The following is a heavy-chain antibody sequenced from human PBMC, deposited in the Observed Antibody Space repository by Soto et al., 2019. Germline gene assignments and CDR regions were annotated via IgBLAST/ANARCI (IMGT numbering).Heavy chain of an antibody. CDR3: IRGTNLWNNWFDP. V-gene: IGHV3-13*01. CDR2: IGTAGDT. J-gene: IGHJ5*02. CDR1: GFTFSNYD. Sequence: GGSLRLSCAGSGFTFSNYDMHWVRQTTGKGLEWVSGIGTAGDTYYAGSVEGRFTISRENAKNSLYLHMNSLRAGDTAVYYCIRGTNLWNNWFDPWGQGTLVTVSS. D-gene: IGHD2-8*01.